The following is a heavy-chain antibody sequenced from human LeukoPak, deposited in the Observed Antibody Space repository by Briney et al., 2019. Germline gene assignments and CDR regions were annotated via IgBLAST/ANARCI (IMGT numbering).Heavy chain of an antibody. Sequence: ASVKVSCKASRDALTDYYMHWVRQAPGQGLEWMGWINPYSGGTNYARKFQGRVTMTWDTSIGTAYMELSTLRSDDTAVYYCAEVVAATGTVALDIWGQGKMVSVSS. V-gene: IGHV1-2*02. CDR1: RDALTDYY. J-gene: IGHJ3*02. CDR2: INPYSGGT. CDR3: AEVVAATGTVALDI. D-gene: IGHD1-26*01.